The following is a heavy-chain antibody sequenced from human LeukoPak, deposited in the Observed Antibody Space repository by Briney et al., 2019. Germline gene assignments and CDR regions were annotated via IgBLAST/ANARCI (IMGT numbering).Heavy chain of an antibody. Sequence: SVKVSCKASGGTFSSYAISWVRQAPGQGLEWMGRIIPILGIANYAQKFQGRVTITADKSTSTAYMELSSLGSEDTAVYYCASRDGYNYMTLDYWGQGTLVTVSS. J-gene: IGHJ4*02. V-gene: IGHV1-69*04. CDR3: ASRDGYNYMTLDY. D-gene: IGHD5-24*01. CDR1: GGTFSSYA. CDR2: IIPILGIA.